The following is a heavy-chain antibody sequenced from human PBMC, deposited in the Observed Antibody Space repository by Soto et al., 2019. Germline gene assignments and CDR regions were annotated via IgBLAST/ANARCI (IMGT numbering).Heavy chain of an antibody. J-gene: IGHJ5*02. CDR2: IYYSGST. D-gene: IGHD4-4*01. Sequence: QVQLQESGPGLVKPSETLSLTCTVSGGSISSYYWSWIRQPPGKGLEWIGDIYYSGSTNYNPSLKSRVTISVDTSKNQFSLKLSSVTAADTAVYYCARDTTAGPYNWFDPWGQGTLVTVSS. V-gene: IGHV4-59*01. CDR3: ARDTTAGPYNWFDP. CDR1: GGSISSYY.